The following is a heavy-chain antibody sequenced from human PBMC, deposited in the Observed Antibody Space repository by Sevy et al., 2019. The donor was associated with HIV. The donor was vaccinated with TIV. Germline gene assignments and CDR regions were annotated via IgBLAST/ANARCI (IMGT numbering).Heavy chain of an antibody. D-gene: IGHD6-19*01. Sequence: GGSLRLSCTASGFTFRRNSMNWVRQAPGKGLEWLAYINTLSDTIKYADSVKGQFTISRDNAKNSLYLQMNSLRVEDTAVYYCARDASVAAYYFDFWGQGTLVTVSS. CDR3: ARDASVAAYYFDF. CDR1: GFTFRRNS. J-gene: IGHJ4*02. CDR2: INTLSDTI. V-gene: IGHV3-48*01.